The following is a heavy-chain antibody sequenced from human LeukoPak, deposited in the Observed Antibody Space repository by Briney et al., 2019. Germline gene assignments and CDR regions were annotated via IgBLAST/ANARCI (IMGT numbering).Heavy chain of an antibody. D-gene: IGHD6-6*01. CDR1: GYTFTGYY. CDR2: INPNSGRT. CDR3: ARFSSSRYYFDY. V-gene: IGHV1-2*02. Sequence: ASVKVSCKASGYTFTGYYMHWVRQAPGQGLEWMGWINPNSGRTNYAQKFQGRVTMTRDTSISTAYMELSRLRSDDTAVYYCARFSSSRYYFDYWGQGTLVTVSS. J-gene: IGHJ4*02.